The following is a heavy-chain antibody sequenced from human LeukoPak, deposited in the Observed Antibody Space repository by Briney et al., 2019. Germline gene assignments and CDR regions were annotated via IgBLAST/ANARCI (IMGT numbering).Heavy chain of an antibody. J-gene: IGHJ5*01. D-gene: IGHD3-10*01. CDR3: ARRVGFYGSGSLNYFDP. Sequence: PSETLSLTCSVSGGSIASSSYYWGWIRQPPGKGLEWIGSVFRTGTTYYSASLKSRVSISVDTFKNDFALKLASVTAADTAMYFCARRVGFYGSGSLNYFDPWGQGILVSVSS. CDR2: VFRTGTT. CDR1: GGSIASSSYY. V-gene: IGHV4-39*02.